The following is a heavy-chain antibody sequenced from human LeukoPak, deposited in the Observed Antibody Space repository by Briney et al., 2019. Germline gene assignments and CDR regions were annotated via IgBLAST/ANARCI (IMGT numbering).Heavy chain of an antibody. J-gene: IGHJ3*02. Sequence: SETLSLTCTVSGGSISSYYWSWIRQPPGKGLEWIGYIYYSGSTNYNPSLKSRVTISVDTSKNQFSLTLSSVTAADTAVYYCARDLSLGDGDAFDIWGQGTMVTVSS. CDR3: ARDLSLGDGDAFDI. V-gene: IGHV4-59*01. CDR2: IYYSGST. D-gene: IGHD1-26*01. CDR1: GGSISSYY.